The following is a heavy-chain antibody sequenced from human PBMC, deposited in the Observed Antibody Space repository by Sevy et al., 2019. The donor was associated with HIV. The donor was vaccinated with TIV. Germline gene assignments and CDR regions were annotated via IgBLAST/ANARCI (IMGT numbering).Heavy chain of an antibody. Sequence: GGSLRLSCTSSGFTFSSYAMNWVRQAPGKGLEWVSTISHSGDSTYYADSVKGRFTISRDNSENTLYLQMNCLRAEDTALYYCAGRKVGDFWSGSIRGPWAGGPLFDYWGQGTLVTVSS. V-gene: IGHV3-23*01. CDR1: GFTFSSYA. CDR2: ISHSGDST. J-gene: IGHJ4*02. D-gene: IGHD3-3*01. CDR3: AGRKVGDFWSGSIRGPWAGGPLFDY.